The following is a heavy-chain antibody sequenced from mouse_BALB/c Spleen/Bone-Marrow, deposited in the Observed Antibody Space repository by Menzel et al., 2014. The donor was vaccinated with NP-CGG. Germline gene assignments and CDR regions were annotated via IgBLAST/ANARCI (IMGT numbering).Heavy chain of an antibody. CDR2: INPSNGRT. D-gene: IGHD1-1*01. J-gene: IGHJ2*01. CDR3: ARRTTTVVAADY. Sequence: QVHVKQSGAELVRPGASVKLSCKASGYTFTSYWTHWVKQRPGQGLEWIGEINPSNGRTNYNEKFKSKATLTVDKSSSTAYMQLRSLTSEDCAVYCCARRTTTVVAADYWGQGTTLTVSS. V-gene: IGHV1S81*02. CDR1: GYTFTSYW.